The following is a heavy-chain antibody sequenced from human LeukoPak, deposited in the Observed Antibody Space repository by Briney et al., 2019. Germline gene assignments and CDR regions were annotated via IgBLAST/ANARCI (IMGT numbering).Heavy chain of an antibody. CDR2: INPNSGGT. CDR3: ARGPTPTTTYYYGSGSYYNYYFDY. CDR1: GYTFTGYY. Sequence: GASVKVSCKASGYTFTGYYMHWVRQAPGQGLEWMGWINPNSGGTNYAQKFQGWVTMTRDTSISTAYMELSRLRSDDTAVYYCARGPTPTTTYYYGSGSYYNYYFDYWGQGTLVTVSS. J-gene: IGHJ4*02. V-gene: IGHV1-2*04. D-gene: IGHD3-10*01.